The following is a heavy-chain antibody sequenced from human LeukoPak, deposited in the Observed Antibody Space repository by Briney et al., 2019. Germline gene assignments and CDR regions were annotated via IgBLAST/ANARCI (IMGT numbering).Heavy chain of an antibody. CDR1: GYTFTGYY. D-gene: IGHD6-19*01. CDR3: ALWLVRGGFDY. CDR2: INPNSGGT. V-gene: IGHV1-2*02. J-gene: IGHJ4*02. Sequence: ASVNVSCKPPGYTFTGYYIHWVRLAPGQGLEWMGWINPNSGGTNFAQKFRSRVTMTRDMSISTAYMELGSLRPDDTAVYYCALWLVRGGFDYWGQGTLVTVSS.